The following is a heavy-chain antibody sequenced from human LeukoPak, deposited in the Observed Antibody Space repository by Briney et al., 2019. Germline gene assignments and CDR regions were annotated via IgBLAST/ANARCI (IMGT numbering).Heavy chain of an antibody. CDR3: TRDPSPNYDILTGYYPPFDY. CDR1: GFTFGDYA. Sequence: PGRSLRLSCTASGFTFGDYAMSWFRRAPGKGLEWVGFIRSKAYGGTIEYAASVKGRFTISRDDSKSIAYLQMNSLKTEDTAVYYCTRDPSPNYDILTGYYPPFDYWGQGTLVTVSS. V-gene: IGHV3-49*03. D-gene: IGHD3-9*01. J-gene: IGHJ4*02. CDR2: IRSKAYGGTI.